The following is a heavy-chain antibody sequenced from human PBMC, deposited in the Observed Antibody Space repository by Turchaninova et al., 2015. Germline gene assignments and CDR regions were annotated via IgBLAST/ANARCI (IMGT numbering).Heavy chain of an antibody. Sequence: QVQLQESGPGLVKPSETLSLTCAVSGYSISRGYYWGWIRQPPGKGLGWIGSMYHSGGTYYNPSLKSRVTISADTSKNQFSLRLSPVTAADTAVYYCARLSGDLDGTEYWGQGTLVTVSS. CDR2: MYHSGGT. J-gene: IGHJ4*02. CDR3: ARLSGDLDGTEY. D-gene: IGHD7-27*01. V-gene: IGHV4-38-2*01. CDR1: GYSISRGYY.